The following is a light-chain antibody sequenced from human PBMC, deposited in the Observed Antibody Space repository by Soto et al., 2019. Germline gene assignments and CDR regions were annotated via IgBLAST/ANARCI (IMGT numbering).Light chain of an antibody. CDR3: QQYNNWPPLT. CDR1: QSVNSN. J-gene: IGKJ4*01. Sequence: ELVMTQSPATLSVSPGERATLSCRARQSVNSNLAWYQQKPGQAPRLLIYGASTRATAIPARFSGSGSGTEFTLTISSLQSEDFAVYYCQQYNNWPPLTFGGGTKVEIK. CDR2: GAS. V-gene: IGKV3-15*01.